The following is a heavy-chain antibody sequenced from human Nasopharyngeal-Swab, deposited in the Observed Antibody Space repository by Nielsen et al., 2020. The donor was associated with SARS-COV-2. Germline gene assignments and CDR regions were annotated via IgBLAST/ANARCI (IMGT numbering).Heavy chain of an antibody. CDR2: ISSSSSYI. D-gene: IGHD1-26*01. CDR3: ARAKASGSLKYYGMDV. CDR1: GFTFSSYS. V-gene: IGHV3-21*01. J-gene: IGHJ6*02. Sequence: GESLKTSCAASGFTFSSYSMNWVRQAPGKGLEWVSSISSSSSYIYYADSVKGRFTISRDNAKNSLYLQMNSLRAEDTAVYYCARAKASGSLKYYGMDVWGQGTTVTVSS.